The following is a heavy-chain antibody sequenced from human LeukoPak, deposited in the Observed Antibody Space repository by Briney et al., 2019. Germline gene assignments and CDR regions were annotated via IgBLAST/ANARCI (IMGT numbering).Heavy chain of an antibody. CDR1: GFTFSGYY. CDR2: ISSSGSTI. V-gene: IGHV3-11*01. CDR3: ARGKQQLVRRDNWFDP. D-gene: IGHD6-13*01. J-gene: IGHJ5*02. Sequence: GGSLRLSCAASGFTFSGYYMSWIRQAPGKGLEWVSYISSSGSTIYYADSVKGRFTISRDNAKNSLYLQMNSLRAEDTAVYYCARGKQQLVRRDNWFDPWGQGTLVTVSS.